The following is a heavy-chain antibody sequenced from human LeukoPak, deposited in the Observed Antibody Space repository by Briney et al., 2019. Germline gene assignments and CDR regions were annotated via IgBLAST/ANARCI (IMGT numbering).Heavy chain of an antibody. Sequence: SETLSLTCTVSGGSISSGDYYWRWIRQPPGKGLEWIGYIYYSGSTYYNPSLKSRVTISVDTSKNQFSLKLSSVTAADTAVYYCAGEHYYYGSGSLMWFDPWGQGTLVTVSS. D-gene: IGHD3-10*01. CDR2: IYYSGST. CDR3: AGEHYYYGSGSLMWFDP. V-gene: IGHV4-30-4*01. CDR1: GGSISSGDYY. J-gene: IGHJ5*02.